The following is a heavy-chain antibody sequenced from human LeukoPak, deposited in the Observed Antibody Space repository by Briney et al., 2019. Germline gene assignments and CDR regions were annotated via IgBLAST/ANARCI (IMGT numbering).Heavy chain of an antibody. Sequence: SETLSLTCAAYGGSFSGYYWSWIRQPPGKGLEWIGEINHSGSTNYNPSLKSRVTISVDTSKNQFSLKLSSVTAADTAVYYCASYRYDFWSGYYDAFDYWGQGTLVTVSS. CDR1: GGSFSGYY. D-gene: IGHD3-3*01. CDR3: ASYRYDFWSGYYDAFDY. CDR2: INHSGST. J-gene: IGHJ4*02. V-gene: IGHV4-34*01.